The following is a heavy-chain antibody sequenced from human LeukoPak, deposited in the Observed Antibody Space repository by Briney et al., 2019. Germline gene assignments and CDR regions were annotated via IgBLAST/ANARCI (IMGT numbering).Heavy chain of an antibody. CDR1: GGSVTSGDYS. Sequence: PSQTLSLTCTVSGGSVTSGDYSWGWIRQPPGKGLEWIGYIFHSASTYHNLSLRSRVTISLDRSKNQFSLKMTSVTAADTAVYYCARDTGEVGAMFAGDYWGQGTLVTVSS. V-gene: IGHV4-30-2*01. CDR2: IFHSAST. CDR3: ARDTGEVGAMFAGDY. D-gene: IGHD1-26*01. J-gene: IGHJ4*02.